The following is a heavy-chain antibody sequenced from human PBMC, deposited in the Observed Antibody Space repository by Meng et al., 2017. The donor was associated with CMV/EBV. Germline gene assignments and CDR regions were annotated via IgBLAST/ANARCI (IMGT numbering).Heavy chain of an antibody. CDR3: ATAGLRWTTVQRTLDS. CDR1: GFKFSDYY. V-gene: IGHV3-11*05. CDR2: ISSTSSHT. D-gene: IGHD1-1*01. J-gene: IGHJ4*02. Sequence: VQLVESGRGLVKPGGALRLSFAASGFKFSDYYMSWIRQAPGEGLEWISYISSTSSHTNYADSVKDRFTISRDNAKNSLFLQMNSLRAEDTAIYYCATAGLRWTTVQRTLDSWGQGTLVTVSS.